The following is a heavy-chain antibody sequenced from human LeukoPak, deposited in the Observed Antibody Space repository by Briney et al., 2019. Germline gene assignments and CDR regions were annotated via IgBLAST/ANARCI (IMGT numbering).Heavy chain of an antibody. D-gene: IGHD5-18*01. CDR3: ARDGDTAMALAFDY. CDR2: ISYDGSNK. CDR1: GFTFSSYG. Sequence: PGRSLRLSCAASGFTFSSYGMHWVRQAPGKGLEWVAVISYDGSNKYYADSVKGRFTISRDNSKNTLYLQVNSLRAEDTAVYYCARDGDTAMALAFDYWGQGTLVTVSS. V-gene: IGHV3-30*03. J-gene: IGHJ4*02.